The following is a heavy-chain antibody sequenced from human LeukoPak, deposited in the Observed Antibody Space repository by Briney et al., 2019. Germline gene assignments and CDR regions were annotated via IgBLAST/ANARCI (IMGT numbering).Heavy chain of an antibody. J-gene: IGHJ4*02. V-gene: IGHV3-30*02. CDR1: GFTFSSYG. CDR3: AKDANYFDSGSYLIPFDF. D-gene: IGHD3-22*01. Sequence: GGSLRLSCAASGFTFSSYGMHWVRQAPGKGLEWVAVIWYDGSNKYYADSVKGRFTISRDNSKNTLYLQMNSLRTEDTAVYHCAKDANYFDSGSYLIPFDFWGQGTLVTVSS. CDR2: IWYDGSNK.